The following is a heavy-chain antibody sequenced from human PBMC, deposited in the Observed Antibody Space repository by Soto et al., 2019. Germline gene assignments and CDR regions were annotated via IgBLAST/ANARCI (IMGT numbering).Heavy chain of an antibody. CDR2: IYHTGIA. CDR3: VSKLGPYYYGLDV. Sequence: SETLSLTCTVYGDSITNNHWWSWVRQPPGKGPELIGEIYHTGIANYNPSLESRVAFSVDKSKNQFSLSLTSVTAADTAAYYCVSKLGPYYYGLDVWGQGTTVTVSS. D-gene: IGHD3-16*01. CDR1: GDSITNNHW. J-gene: IGHJ6*02. V-gene: IGHV4-4*02.